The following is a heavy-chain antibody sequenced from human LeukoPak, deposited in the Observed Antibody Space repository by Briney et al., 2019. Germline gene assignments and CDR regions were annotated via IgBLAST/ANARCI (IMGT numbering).Heavy chain of an antibody. J-gene: IGHJ4*02. CDR1: GFPFIEYS. V-gene: IGHV3-48*01. D-gene: IGHD1-1*01. Sequence: GGSLRLSCTASGFPFIEYSMNWVRQVPGKGLEWISYIGVDSGNTKYADSVRGRFTISADKAKNSLYLQMNSLRVEDTAVYYCARDHNYAFDDWGQGTLVSVAS. CDR3: ARDHNYAFDD. CDR2: IGVDSGNT.